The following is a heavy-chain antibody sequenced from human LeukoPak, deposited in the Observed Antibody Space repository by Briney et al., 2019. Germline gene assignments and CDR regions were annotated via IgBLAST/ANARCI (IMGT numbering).Heavy chain of an antibody. CDR2: ISAYNGNT. D-gene: IGHD3-9*01. CDR1: GYTFTSYG. V-gene: IGHV1-18*01. CDR3: ARDDYDILTGYRPRDY. J-gene: IGHJ4*02. Sequence: ASVKVSCKASGYTFTSYGISWVRQAPGQGLEWMGWISAYNGNTNYAQKLQGRVTMTTDTSTSTAYMELRSLRSDDTAVYYCARDDYDILTGYRPRDYWGQGTLVTVSS.